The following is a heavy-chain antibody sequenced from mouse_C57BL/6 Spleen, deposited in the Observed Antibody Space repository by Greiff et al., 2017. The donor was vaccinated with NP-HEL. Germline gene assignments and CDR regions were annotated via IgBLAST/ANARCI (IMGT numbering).Heavy chain of an antibody. CDR2: INPNNGGT. Sequence: EVQLQQSGPELVKPGASVKISCKASGYTFTDYYMNWVKQSHGKSLEWIGDINPNNGGTSYNQKFKGKATLTVDKSSSTAYMELRSLTSEDSAVYYCARRDGYDHFDVWGTGTTVTVSS. CDR3: ARRDGYDHFDV. J-gene: IGHJ1*03. D-gene: IGHD2-2*01. CDR1: GYTFTDYY. V-gene: IGHV1-26*01.